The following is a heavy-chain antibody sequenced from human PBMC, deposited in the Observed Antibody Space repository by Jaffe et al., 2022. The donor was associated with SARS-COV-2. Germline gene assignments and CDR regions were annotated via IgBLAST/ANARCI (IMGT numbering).Heavy chain of an antibody. CDR2: IYTSGST. J-gene: IGHJ6*02. V-gene: IGHV4-61*02. CDR1: GGSISSGSYY. CDR3: GAHGHNYYYYGMDV. Sequence: QVQLQESGPGLVKPSQTLSLTCTVSGGSISSGSYYWSWIRQPAGKGLEWIGRIYTSGSTNYNPSLKSRVTISVDTSKNQFSLKLSSVTAADTAVYYCGAHGHNYYYYGMDVWGQGTTVTVSS.